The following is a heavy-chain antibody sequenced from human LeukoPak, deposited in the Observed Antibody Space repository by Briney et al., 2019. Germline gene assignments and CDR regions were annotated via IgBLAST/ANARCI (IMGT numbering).Heavy chain of an antibody. V-gene: IGHV4-4*07. CDR2: FYISGST. Sequence: SETLSLTCTVSGGSISNNYWSWVRQPAGRGLEWIGRFYISGSTKYNPSLKSRVTMSIDTSKNQFSLKLTSVTAADTAVYYCARDARLHYYFDYWGQGTLVTVSS. J-gene: IGHJ4*02. CDR3: ARDARLHYYFDY. D-gene: IGHD4-11*01. CDR1: GGSISNNY.